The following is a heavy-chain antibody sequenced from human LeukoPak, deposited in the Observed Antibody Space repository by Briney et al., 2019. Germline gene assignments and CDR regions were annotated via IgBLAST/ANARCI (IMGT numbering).Heavy chain of an antibody. J-gene: IGHJ6*02. D-gene: IGHD5-18*01. V-gene: IGHV4-34*01. CDR1: GGSFSGYY. Sequence: PSETLSLTCAVYGGSFSGYYWSWIRQPPGKGLEWIGEINHSGSTNYNPSLKSQVTISLDTSKNQFSLKLSSVTAADTAVYYCARGLKFVHVDTAMAGSYGMDVWGQGTTVTVSS. CDR2: INHSGST. CDR3: ARGLKFVHVDTAMAGSYGMDV.